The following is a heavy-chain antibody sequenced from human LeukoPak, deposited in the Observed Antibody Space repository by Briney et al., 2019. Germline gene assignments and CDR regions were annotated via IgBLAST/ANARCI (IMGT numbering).Heavy chain of an antibody. Sequence: GASVKVSCKASGGTFINYAVSWVQQAPGQGLEWMGGIIPIFATADYPQKFQGRVTITTDESRTTAYLELRNLRSEDTAVYYCATGEVTYYSRWGFEIWGQGTMVTVSS. V-gene: IGHV1-69*05. D-gene: IGHD3-16*01. CDR1: GGTFINYA. CDR2: IIPIFATA. CDR3: ATGEVTYYSRWGFEI. J-gene: IGHJ3*02.